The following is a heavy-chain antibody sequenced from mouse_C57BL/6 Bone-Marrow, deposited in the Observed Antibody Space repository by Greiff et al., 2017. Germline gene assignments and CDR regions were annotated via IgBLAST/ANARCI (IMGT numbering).Heavy chain of an antibody. D-gene: IGHD2-4*01. CDR1: GYTFTDYY. Sequence: QVQLKESGAELVRPGASVKLSCKASGYTFTDYYINWVKQRPGQGLEWIGRIYPGSGNTNYNEKFKGKATLTADKSSSTAYMQLSSLTSEDSAVYFCARSRRLLDYWGQGTALTVSS. V-gene: IGHV1-76*01. CDR2: IYPGSGNT. J-gene: IGHJ2*01. CDR3: ARSRRLLDY.